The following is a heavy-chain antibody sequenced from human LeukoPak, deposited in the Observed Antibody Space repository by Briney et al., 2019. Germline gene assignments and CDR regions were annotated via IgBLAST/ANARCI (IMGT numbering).Heavy chain of an antibody. CDR3: AAGPWELDF. CDR2: IYNGGNT. V-gene: IGHV4-4*09. D-gene: IGHD1-26*01. Sequence: TSETLSLTCTVSGVSINTYYASWIRQAPGKGLEFIGFIYNGGNTNYNPSLKRRATISVDTTNNQFSLRLTSVTAADTAMYYCAAGPWELDFWGQGTLVTVSS. CDR1: GVSINTYY. J-gene: IGHJ4*02.